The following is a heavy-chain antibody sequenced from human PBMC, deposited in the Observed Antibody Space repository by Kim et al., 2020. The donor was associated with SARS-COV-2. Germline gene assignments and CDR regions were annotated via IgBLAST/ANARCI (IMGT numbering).Heavy chain of an antibody. CDR3: ARDYSGPYDY. Sequence: GGSLRLSCAASGFTFSSNWMTWVRQAPGKGLEWVAHILQDGSEKYYVDSVKGRFTISRDNAKNSLYLQMNSLRAEDTAVYFCARDYSGPYDYWGQGTLVT. V-gene: IGHV3-7*03. CDR2: ILQDGSEK. J-gene: IGHJ4*02. D-gene: IGHD6-19*01. CDR1: GFTFSSNW.